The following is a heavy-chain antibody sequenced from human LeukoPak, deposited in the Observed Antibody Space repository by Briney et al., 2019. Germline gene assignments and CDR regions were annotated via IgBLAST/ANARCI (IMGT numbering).Heavy chain of an antibody. CDR3: ATFRWGVGFEY. J-gene: IGHJ4*02. Sequence: PSETLSLTCAVYGGSFSGSFSGYYWTCIRQTQGKGLEWIGEINHSGSTNYNPSLKSRVTISVDTSNNQFSLKLNSLTAADTAVYYCATFRWGVGFEYWGQGTLATVSS. CDR1: GGSFSGSFSGYY. V-gene: IGHV4-34*01. D-gene: IGHD3-16*01. CDR2: INHSGST.